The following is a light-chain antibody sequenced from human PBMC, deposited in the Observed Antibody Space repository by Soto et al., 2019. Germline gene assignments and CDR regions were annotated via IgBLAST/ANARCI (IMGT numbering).Light chain of an antibody. Sequence: EIVLTQSPGTLSFSPGGRATLSCRASQSVRSNFLAWYQQKPGQAPRLLIYGASNRATGIPDRFSGSGSGTDFTLTITRLEPEDFAMYYCQRYDSFRTFGQGTKVDIK. CDR3: QRYDSFRT. V-gene: IGKV3-20*01. CDR1: QSVRSNF. J-gene: IGKJ1*01. CDR2: GAS.